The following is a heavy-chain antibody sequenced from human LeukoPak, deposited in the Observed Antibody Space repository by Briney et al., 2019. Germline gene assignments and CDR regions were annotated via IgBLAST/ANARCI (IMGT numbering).Heavy chain of an antibody. CDR2: IYYSGST. J-gene: IGHJ6*03. CDR1: VRSISSYY. V-gene: IGHV4-59*01. CDR3: ARNSSSGFPEYYMAV. Sequence: PSETLSLRGSVSVRSISSYYWRWIRQPPVKGLEGIAYIYYSGSTNYNPSHQSRVTISVDTSKSQLYLKLRSVTAADTAVYYCARNSSSGFPEYYMAVWGKGTTVTVSS. D-gene: IGHD3-22*01.